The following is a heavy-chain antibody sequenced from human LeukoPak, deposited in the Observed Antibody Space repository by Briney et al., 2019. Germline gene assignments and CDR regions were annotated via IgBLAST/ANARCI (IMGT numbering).Heavy chain of an antibody. Sequence: PGGSLRLSCAASGFTFTSYAMNWVRQAPGKGLEWVSGISGGGGSTYYADSVKGRFSISRDNSKNNLYLQMNSLRAEDTAVYYCAKVPGRYFDWLLHFDYWGQGTLVTVSS. D-gene: IGHD3-9*01. J-gene: IGHJ4*02. V-gene: IGHV3-23*01. CDR3: AKVPGRYFDWLLHFDY. CDR1: GFTFTSYA. CDR2: ISGGGGST.